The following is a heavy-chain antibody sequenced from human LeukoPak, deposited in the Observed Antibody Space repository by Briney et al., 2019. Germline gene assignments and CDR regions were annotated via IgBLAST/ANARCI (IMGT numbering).Heavy chain of an antibody. CDR2: INPNIGDA. D-gene: IGHD2-21*02. Sequence: ASVKDSCKASGYTFTDYFIHWVRQAPGQGLEWMGWINPNIGDASYAQKFQDRVTMTRDRSINTAYMELSRLTSDDTAVYCCARMALDGGDSIGFDSWGQGTLVTVSS. J-gene: IGHJ5*01. V-gene: IGHV1-2*02. CDR3: ARMALDGGDSIGFDS. CDR1: GYTFTDYF.